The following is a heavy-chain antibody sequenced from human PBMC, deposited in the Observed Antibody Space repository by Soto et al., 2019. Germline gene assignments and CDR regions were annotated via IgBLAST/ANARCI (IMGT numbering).Heavy chain of an antibody. D-gene: IGHD6-19*01. J-gene: IGHJ3*02. V-gene: IGHV3-23*01. Sequence: GGSLRLSCAASGFTFSSYAMSWVRQAPGKGLEWVSAISGSGGSTYYADSVKGRFTISRDNSKNKLYLQMNSLRAEDTAAYYCATGSSGWYNDAFDIWGQGTMVTVSS. CDR1: GFTFSSYA. CDR2: ISGSGGST. CDR3: ATGSSGWYNDAFDI.